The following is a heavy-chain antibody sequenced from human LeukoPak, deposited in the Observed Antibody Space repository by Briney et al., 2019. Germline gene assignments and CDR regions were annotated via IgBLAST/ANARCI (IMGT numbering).Heavy chain of an antibody. CDR2: ISDPHSGSET. D-gene: IGHD3-22*01. V-gene: IGHV3-23*01. CDR1: GFTFSSYT. CDR3: ARGAYGSSGYYSA. Sequence: AGGSLRLSCAASGFTFSSYTMNWVRQALGQGLEWVSTISDPHSGSETHYADSVKGRFTISRDDSHNTVYLQMDSLRAEDTAVYYCARGAYGSSGYYSAWGQGTLVTVSS. J-gene: IGHJ5*02.